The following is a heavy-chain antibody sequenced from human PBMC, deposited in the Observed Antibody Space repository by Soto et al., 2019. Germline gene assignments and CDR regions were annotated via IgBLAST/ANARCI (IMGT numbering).Heavy chain of an antibody. CDR2: IYYSGST. CDR1: GGSISSYY. CDR3: ARADSYYDFWSGYYPVPCFDP. D-gene: IGHD3-3*01. J-gene: IGHJ5*02. V-gene: IGHV4-59*01. Sequence: SETLSLTCTVSGGSISSYYWSWIRQPPGKGLEWIGYIYYSGSTNYNPSLKSRVTISVDTSKNQFSLKLSSVTAADTAVYYCARADSYYDFWSGYYPVPCFDPWGQGTLVTVSS.